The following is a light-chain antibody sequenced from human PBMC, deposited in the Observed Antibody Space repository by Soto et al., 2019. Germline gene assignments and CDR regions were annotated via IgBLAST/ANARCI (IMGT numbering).Light chain of an antibody. Sequence: DIPMTQSPSSLSASVGERVTITCRASQDISSYLNWYQQRPGKAPRLLIYAASSLRSGIPSRFSGSESGTDFSLTIDGLQPEDFATYYCQQTYRTPPTFGQGTKVEVK. CDR1: QDISSY. CDR2: AAS. V-gene: IGKV1-39*01. J-gene: IGKJ1*01. CDR3: QQTYRTPPT.